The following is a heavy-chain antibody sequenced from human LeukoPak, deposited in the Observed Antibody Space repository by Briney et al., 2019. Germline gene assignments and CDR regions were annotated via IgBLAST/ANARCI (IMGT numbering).Heavy chain of an antibody. CDR1: GFTFDDYA. Sequence: PGRSLRLSCAASGFTFDDYAMHWVRQAPGKGLEWASGISWNSGNIGYADSVKGRFIISRDNAKNSLYLQMNSLRAEDTALYYCAKDGRGAYYDSSGYPYFDYWGQGTLVTVSS. D-gene: IGHD3-22*01. V-gene: IGHV3-9*01. J-gene: IGHJ4*02. CDR2: ISWNSGNI. CDR3: AKDGRGAYYDSSGYPYFDY.